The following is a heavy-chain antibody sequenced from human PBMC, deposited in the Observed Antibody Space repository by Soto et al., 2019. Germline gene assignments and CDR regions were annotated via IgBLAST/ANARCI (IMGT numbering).Heavy chain of an antibody. Sequence: GGSLRLSCAASGFTFSSYGMHWVRQAPGKGLEWVAVISYDGSNKYYADSVKGRFTISRDNSKNTLYLQMNSLRAEDTAVYHCAKDLTMIVVDYYYGMDVWGQGTTVTVSS. V-gene: IGHV3-30*18. CDR1: GFTFSSYG. D-gene: IGHD3-22*01. CDR3: AKDLTMIVVDYYYGMDV. J-gene: IGHJ6*02. CDR2: ISYDGSNK.